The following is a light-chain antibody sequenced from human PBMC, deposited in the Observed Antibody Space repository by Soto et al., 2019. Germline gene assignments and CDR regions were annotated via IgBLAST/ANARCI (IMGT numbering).Light chain of an antibody. CDR1: QSVRSSY. Sequence: EIVLTQSPGPLSLSPGERATLSCRASQSVRSSYLAWYQRRPGQAPRLLIYGASSRATGIPDRFSGSGSGTDFTLTVSSREPEDFAVYYCQQYGTSPYTFGQGTKLEIK. CDR3: QQYGTSPYT. J-gene: IGKJ2*01. V-gene: IGKV3-20*01. CDR2: GAS.